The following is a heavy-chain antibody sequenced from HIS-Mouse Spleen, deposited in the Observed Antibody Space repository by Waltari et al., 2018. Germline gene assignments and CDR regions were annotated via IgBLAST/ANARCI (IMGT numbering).Heavy chain of an antibody. D-gene: IGHD6-13*01. J-gene: IGHJ3*02. CDR2: ISSSGSTI. Sequence: QVQLVESGGGLVKPGGSLRLSCAASGFTFSDYYIRWIRQAPGKGLDWVSYISSSGSTIYYADSVKGRFTISRDNAKNSLYLQMNSLRAEDTAVYYCARYVIAAATAFDIWGQGTMVTVSS. V-gene: IGHV3-11*01. CDR3: ARYVIAAATAFDI. CDR1: GFTFSDYY.